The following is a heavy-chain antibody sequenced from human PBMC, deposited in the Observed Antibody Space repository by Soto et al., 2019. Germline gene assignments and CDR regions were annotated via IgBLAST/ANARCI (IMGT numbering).Heavy chain of an antibody. CDR1: GYTFSNYG. V-gene: IGHV1-18*01. Sequence: WASVKVSCKASGYTFSNYGISWVRQAPGQGLEWMGWISAYNGNTKYAQKLQGRVTMTTDTSTSTAYMELRSLRSDDTAVYYCARDSPPVDYWGQGTLVTVSP. J-gene: IGHJ4*02. CDR3: ARDSPPVDY. CDR2: ISAYNGNT.